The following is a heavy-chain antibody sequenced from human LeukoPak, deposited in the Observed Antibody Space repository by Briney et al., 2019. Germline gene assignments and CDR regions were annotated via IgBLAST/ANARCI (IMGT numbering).Heavy chain of an antibody. CDR2: ISAYNGNT. CDR3: ARDHVLLWFGELHY. J-gene: IGHJ4*02. Sequence: ASVKVSCKASGYTFTSYGISWVRQAPGQGLEWMGWISAYNGNTNYAQKLQGRVTMTTDTSTSTAYMELRSLRSDDTAVYYCARDHVLLWFGELHYWGQGTLVTVSS. V-gene: IGHV1-18*01. D-gene: IGHD3-10*01. CDR1: GYTFTSYG.